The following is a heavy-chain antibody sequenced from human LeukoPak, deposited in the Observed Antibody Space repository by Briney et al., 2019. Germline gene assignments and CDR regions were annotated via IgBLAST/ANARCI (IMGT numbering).Heavy chain of an antibody. J-gene: IGHJ4*02. CDR2: SYYSGST. V-gene: IGHV4-59*01. CDR1: GGSISSYY. CDR3: ARTSRWFNKLYYFDY. D-gene: IGHD2-15*01. Sequence: SETLSLTCTVSGGSISSYYWNWIRQPPGKGLEWIGYSYYSGSTNYNPSLKSRVTISVDTSKNQFSLKLSSVTAADTAVYYCARTSRWFNKLYYFDYWGQGTLVTVSS.